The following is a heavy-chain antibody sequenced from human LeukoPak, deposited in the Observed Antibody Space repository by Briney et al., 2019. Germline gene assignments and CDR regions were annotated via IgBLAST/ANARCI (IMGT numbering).Heavy chain of an antibody. CDR2: INPNSGNT. CDR3: ARGRGSWADASDI. V-gene: IGHV1-8*03. J-gene: IGHJ3*02. D-gene: IGHD3-10*01. CDR1: GYTFTSYD. Sequence: ASVEVSCKASGYTFTSYDINWVRQATGQGLEWMGWINPNSGNTGYAQKFQGRVTITRNTSISTAYMELSSLRSEDTAVYYCARGRGSWADASDIWGQGTMVTVSS.